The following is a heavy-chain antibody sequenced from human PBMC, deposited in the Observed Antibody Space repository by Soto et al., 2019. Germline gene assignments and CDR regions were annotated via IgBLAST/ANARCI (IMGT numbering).Heavy chain of an antibody. CDR2: IWYDGSNK. Sequence: GESLKISCAASGFTFSSYGMHWVRQAPGKGLEWVAVIWYDGSNKYYADSVKGRFTISRDNSKNTLYLQMNSLRAEDTAVYYCAREVPAALDYWGQGTLVTVSS. D-gene: IGHD2-2*01. J-gene: IGHJ4*02. V-gene: IGHV3-33*01. CDR1: GFTFSSYG. CDR3: AREVPAALDY.